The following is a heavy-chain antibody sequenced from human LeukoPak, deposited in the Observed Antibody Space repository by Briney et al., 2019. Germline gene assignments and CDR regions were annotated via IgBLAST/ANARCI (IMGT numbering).Heavy chain of an antibody. Sequence: ASVKVSCKASGYTFTSYDINWVRQATGQGLEWMGWINPNTGGTIYSQKFQGRVTMTRDTSIGTGHMDLAGLRSDDTAVYFCARALPNAQDLDYWGQGSLITVSS. J-gene: IGHJ4*02. CDR3: ARALPNAQDLDY. CDR1: GYTFTSYD. D-gene: IGHD4/OR15-4a*01. CDR2: INPNTGGT. V-gene: IGHV1-2*02.